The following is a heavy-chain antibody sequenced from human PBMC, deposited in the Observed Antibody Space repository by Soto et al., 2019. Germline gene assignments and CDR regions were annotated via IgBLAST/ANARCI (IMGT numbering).Heavy chain of an antibody. CDR3: VKSRTVTTKYYFDY. CDR1: GFTFDDYV. D-gene: IGHD4-17*01. V-gene: IGHV3-9*01. Sequence: LRLSCAASGFTFDDYVMHWVRQAPGKGLEWVSGISWNSGSIDYADSVKGRFNISRDNAKNSLYLQMNSLRAEDTALYYCVKSRTVTTKYYFDYWGQGTLVTVSS. J-gene: IGHJ4*02. CDR2: ISWNSGSI.